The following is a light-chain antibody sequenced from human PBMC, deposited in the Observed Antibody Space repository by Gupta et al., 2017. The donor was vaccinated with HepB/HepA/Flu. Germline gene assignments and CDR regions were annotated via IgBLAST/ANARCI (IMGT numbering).Light chain of an antibody. V-gene: IGLV2-14*01. CDR2: DDS. CDR1: RSDVGAYNY. Sequence: QSALTQPATVSGSPGQSITISCPGTRSDVGAYNYVSWYQQHPGKAPKLIIDDDSNRPSGVSNRFSGSKSGNTASLTISVLQAEDEADYYFCSDTSSANLIFGGGTKLTVL. J-gene: IGLJ2*01. CDR3: CSDTSSANLI.